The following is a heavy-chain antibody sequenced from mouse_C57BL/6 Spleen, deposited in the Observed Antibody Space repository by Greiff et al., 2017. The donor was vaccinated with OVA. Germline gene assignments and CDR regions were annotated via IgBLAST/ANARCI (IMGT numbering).Heavy chain of an antibody. V-gene: IGHV5-16*01. CDR1: GFTFSDYY. D-gene: IGHD1-1*01. CDR3: AREDYGSKGAWFAY. Sequence: EVKLMESEGGLVQPGSSMKLSCTASGFTFSDYYMAWVRQVPEKGLEWVANINYDGSSTYYLDSLKSRFIISRDNAKNILYLQMSSLKSEDTATYYCAREDYGSKGAWFAYWGQGTLVTVSA. J-gene: IGHJ3*01. CDR2: INYDGSST.